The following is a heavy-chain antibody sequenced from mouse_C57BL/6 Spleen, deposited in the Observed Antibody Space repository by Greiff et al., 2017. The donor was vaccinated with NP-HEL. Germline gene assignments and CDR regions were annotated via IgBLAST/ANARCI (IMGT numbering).Heavy chain of an antibody. CDR3: WYDYDVGCEDD. J-gene: IGHJ4*01. Sequence: QVQLQQSGPELVKPGASVKISCKASGYAFSSSWMNWVKQRPGKGLEWIGRIYPGDGDTNYNGKFKGKATLTADKSSSTAYMQLSSLTSEYSEVSVFWYDYDVGCEDDWGQGTSVTVSS. CDR2: IYPGDGDT. V-gene: IGHV1-82*01. D-gene: IGHD2-4*01. CDR1: GYAFSSSW.